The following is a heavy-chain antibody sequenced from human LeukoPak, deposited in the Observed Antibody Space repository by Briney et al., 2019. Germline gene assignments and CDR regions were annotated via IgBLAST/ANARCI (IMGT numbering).Heavy chain of an antibody. CDR1: GFTFNSYS. CDR2: ISSSSSSI. V-gene: IGHV3-21*01. CDR3: ARASGDIVETATMGSY. D-gene: IGHD5-18*01. J-gene: IGHJ4*02. Sequence: GGSLRLSCAASGFTFNSYSMNWVRQAPGKGLEWVSSISSSSSSIYYADSVKGRFTISRDNAKSSLYLQMNSLRAEDTAVYYCARASGDIVETATMGSYWGQGTLVTVSS.